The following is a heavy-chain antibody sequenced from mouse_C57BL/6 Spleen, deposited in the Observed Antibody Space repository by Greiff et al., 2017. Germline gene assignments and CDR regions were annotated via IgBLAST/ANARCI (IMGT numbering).Heavy chain of an antibody. V-gene: IGHV1-64*01. CDR2: LHPNSGST. D-gene: IGHD2-1*01. J-gene: IGHJ4*01. CDR1: GYTFTSYW. Sequence: QVQLQQPGPELVKPGASVKLSCKASGYTFTSYWMHWVKQRPGQGLEWIGMLHPNSGSTNYNEKFKSKATLTVDKSSSTAYMQLSSLTSEDSAVYDCAQEVPLYYGKYEGYAMGDWGQGTSVTVSS. CDR3: AQEVPLYYGKYEGYAMGD.